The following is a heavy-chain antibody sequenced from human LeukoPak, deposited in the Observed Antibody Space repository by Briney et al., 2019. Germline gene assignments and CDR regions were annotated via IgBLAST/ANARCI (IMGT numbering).Heavy chain of an antibody. V-gene: IGHV3-23*01. CDR2: ISHSDDST. CDR1: GFLFHVYS. J-gene: IGHJ5*02. CDR3: AKTYDTSTSPDH. Sequence: GGSLRLSCRTSGFLFHVYSMAWVRQAPGKGLEWISTISHSDDSTYYADSVKGRFTISRDNSKNTVYLQMSSLRVEDTALYYCAKTYDTSTSPDHWGQGTLVTVSS. D-gene: IGHD3-9*01.